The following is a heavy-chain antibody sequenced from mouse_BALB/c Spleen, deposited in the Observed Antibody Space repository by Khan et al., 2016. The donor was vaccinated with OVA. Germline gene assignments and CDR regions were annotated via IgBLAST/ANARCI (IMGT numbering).Heavy chain of an antibody. D-gene: IGHD2-10*01. CDR3: ARSTYYGNPYAMDY. V-gene: IGHV1S136*01. CDR2: INPYNDGT. J-gene: IGHJ4*01. Sequence: VQLQQSGPKLVKPGASVKMSCKASGYTFTSYVMHWVKQKPGQGLEWIGYINPYNDGTKYNEKFKGKATLTSDKSSSTSYMELSSLTSEDSAVYYCARSTYYGNPYAMDYWGQGTSVTVSS. CDR1: GYTFTSYV.